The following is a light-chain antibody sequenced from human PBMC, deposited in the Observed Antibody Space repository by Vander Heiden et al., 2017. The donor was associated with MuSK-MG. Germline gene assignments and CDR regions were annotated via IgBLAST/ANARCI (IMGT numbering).Light chain of an antibody. J-gene: IGKJ4*01. CDR2: AAS. CDR1: QSIDSY. CDR3: QQGYSTPPLT. V-gene: IGKV1-39*01. Sequence: DTQMTQSTSSLSASVGDRVTITCRASQSIDSYLNWYQQKPGKAPKLLIYAASSLQSGVPSRFSGSGSGTDFTLTISSLQPEDFATYYCQQGYSTPPLTFGGGTKVEIK.